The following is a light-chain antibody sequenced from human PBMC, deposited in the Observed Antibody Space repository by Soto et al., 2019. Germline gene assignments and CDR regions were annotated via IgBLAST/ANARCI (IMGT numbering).Light chain of an antibody. Sequence: DIQMTQSPSTLSASVGDRVTITCRASQSINRWLAWYQQKPGKAPKVLIYDASSLESGVPSRFSGSGSGTHFILTISSLQPDDFATYYCHYYSAVWTFGQGTKVDIK. J-gene: IGKJ1*01. V-gene: IGKV1-5*01. CDR2: DAS. CDR1: QSINRW. CDR3: HYYSAVWT.